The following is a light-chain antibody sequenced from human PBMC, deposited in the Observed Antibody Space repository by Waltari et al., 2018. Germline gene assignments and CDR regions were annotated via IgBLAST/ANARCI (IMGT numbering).Light chain of an antibody. V-gene: IGLV2-14*03. CDR2: DVS. J-gene: IGLJ3*02. CDR1: SSDLGFYNY. CDR3: NSYAGSSSWV. Sequence: QSALTQPASVSGSPGQSITISCTGTSSDLGFYNYVSWYQQHPGKAPKLMIYDVSERPSGVSNRCSGSKAGNTASLTISGLQAEDEADYCCNSYAGSSSWVFGGGTKLTVL.